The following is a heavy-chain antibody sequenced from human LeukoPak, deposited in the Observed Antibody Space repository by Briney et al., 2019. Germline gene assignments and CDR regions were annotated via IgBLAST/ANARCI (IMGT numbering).Heavy chain of an antibody. CDR3: TRRCGSTSRSDGDWFDP. D-gene: IGHD2-2*01. CDR1: GGSIINYDYY. V-gene: IGHV4-39*01. CDR2: MHYSGST. J-gene: IGHJ5*02. Sequence: PSETLSLTCTVSGGSIINYDYYWGWIRQPPGKGLEWIASMHYSGSTYLNPSLKSRVTISLDTSKNQFSLTLSSVTAADTAVYYCTRRCGSTSRSDGDWFDPWGQGTLVTVSS.